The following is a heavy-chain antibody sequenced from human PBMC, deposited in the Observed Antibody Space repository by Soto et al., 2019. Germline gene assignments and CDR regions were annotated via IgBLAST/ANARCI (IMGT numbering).Heavy chain of an antibody. CDR2: IFPGDSDT. J-gene: IGHJ4*02. D-gene: IGHD3-10*01. V-gene: IGHV5-51*01. Sequence: PGESLKISCKGSGYTFTNYWIAWVRQMPGKGLEWMGIIFPGDSDTTYSPSLQGQVTISADKSINTVYLQWRSLKASDTAMYFCARGGYTGSYSSFDYWGQGTLVTVSS. CDR1: GYTFTNYW. CDR3: ARGGYTGSYSSFDY.